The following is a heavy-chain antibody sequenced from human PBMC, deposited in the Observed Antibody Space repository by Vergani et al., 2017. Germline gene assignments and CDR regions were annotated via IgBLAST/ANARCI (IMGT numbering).Heavy chain of an antibody. D-gene: IGHD5-24*01. CDR3: ARGIEMATINHYYDGMDV. Sequence: QVQLQESGPGLVKPSQTLSLTCTVSGGSISSGSYYWSWIRQPAGKGLEWIGRIYTSGSTNYNPSLKSRVTISVDTSKNQFSLKLSSVTAADTAVYYCARGIEMATINHYYDGMDVWGQGTTVTVSS. V-gene: IGHV4-61*02. CDR2: IYTSGST. J-gene: IGHJ6*02. CDR1: GGSISSGSYY.